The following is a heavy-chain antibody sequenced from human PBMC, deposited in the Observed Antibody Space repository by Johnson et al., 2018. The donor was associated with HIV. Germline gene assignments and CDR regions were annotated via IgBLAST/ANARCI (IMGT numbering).Heavy chain of an antibody. D-gene: IGHD3-3*01. J-gene: IGHJ3*01. Sequence: QVQLVESGGGVVQPGGSLRLTCAASGFTFSSYAMHWVRQAPGKGLEWVAVISYDGSNKYYADYVKGRFPISRDNSKNTLYLQMNSLRAENTAVYYCAKSPPPNYNLWSCYPRSDAFEFLGQGTMVTVSS. V-gene: IGHV3-30*18. CDR3: AKSPPPNYNLWSCYPRSDAFEF. CDR2: ISYDGSNK. CDR1: GFTFSSYA.